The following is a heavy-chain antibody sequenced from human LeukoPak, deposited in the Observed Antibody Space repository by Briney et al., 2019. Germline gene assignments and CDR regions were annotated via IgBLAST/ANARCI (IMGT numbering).Heavy chain of an antibody. Sequence: GRSLRLSCAASGFTFSSYGMHWVRQAPGEGLEWVAVIWYDGSNKYYADSVKGRFTISRDNSKNTLYLQMNSLRAEDTAVYYCARDPGEYQLLHLDYWGQGTLVTVSS. V-gene: IGHV3-33*01. CDR2: IWYDGSNK. D-gene: IGHD2-2*01. CDR3: ARDPGEYQLLHLDY. J-gene: IGHJ4*02. CDR1: GFTFSSYG.